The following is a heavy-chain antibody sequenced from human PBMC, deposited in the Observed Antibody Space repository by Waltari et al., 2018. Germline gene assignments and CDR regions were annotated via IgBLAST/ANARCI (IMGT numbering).Heavy chain of an antibody. J-gene: IGHJ4*02. Sequence: QVQLVQSGAEVKKPGSSVKVSCKASGGTFSSYAISWVRQAPGQGLEWMGGIIPIVGKANYAQKFPGRVTITADKATSTAYMELRSLRSEDTAVYYCARANGDYGFDYWGQGTLVTVSS. CDR2: IIPIVGKA. CDR1: GGTFSSYA. D-gene: IGHD4-17*01. V-gene: IGHV1-69*14. CDR3: ARANGDYGFDY.